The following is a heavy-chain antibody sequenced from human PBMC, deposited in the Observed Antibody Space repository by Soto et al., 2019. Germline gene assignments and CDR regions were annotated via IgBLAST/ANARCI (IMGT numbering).Heavy chain of an antibody. J-gene: IGHJ3*01. D-gene: IGHD2-15*01. V-gene: IGHV3-23*01. Sequence: EVQLLESGGGLVQPGGSLRLSCAASGFTFSSYAMSWVRQAPGKGLEWVSAISGSGGSTYYADSVKGRFTISRDNSKNALYLQNERLRGEDTAVYYCAKDDAIVVVIAPFQSAAFDVWGQGRMVTVSS. CDR2: ISGSGGST. CDR1: GFTFSSYA. CDR3: AKDDAIVVVIAPFQSAAFDV.